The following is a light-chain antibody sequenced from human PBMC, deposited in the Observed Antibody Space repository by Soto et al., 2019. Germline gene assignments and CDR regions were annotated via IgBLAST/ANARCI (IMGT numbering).Light chain of an antibody. CDR2: DAS. Sequence: EIVLTQSPATLSLSPGERATLSCRASQSVSSYLAWYQQKPGQAPRLLIYDASNRATGIPARFSGSGSGTDFTLTISSVEREDFAVYECQQRSNWRPELTFGGGTKVEIK. CDR1: QSVSSY. V-gene: IGKV3-11*01. J-gene: IGKJ4*01. CDR3: QQRSNWRPELT.